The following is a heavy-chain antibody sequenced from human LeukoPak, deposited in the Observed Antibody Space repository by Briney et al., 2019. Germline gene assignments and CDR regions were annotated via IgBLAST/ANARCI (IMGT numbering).Heavy chain of an antibody. CDR2: ISSSSSTI. Sequence: GGSLRLSCAASGFTFSSYSMNWVRQAPGKGLEWVSYISSSSSTIYYVDSVKGRFTISRDNAKNSLYLQMNSLRAEDTAVYYCARDPPRKYDFWSGYPYYYYMDVWGKGTTVTVSS. D-gene: IGHD3-3*01. CDR1: GFTFSSYS. CDR3: ARDPPRKYDFWSGYPYYYYMDV. J-gene: IGHJ6*03. V-gene: IGHV3-48*01.